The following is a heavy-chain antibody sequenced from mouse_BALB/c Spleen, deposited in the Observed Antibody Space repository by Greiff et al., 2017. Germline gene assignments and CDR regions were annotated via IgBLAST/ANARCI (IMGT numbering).Heavy chain of an antibody. V-gene: IGHV5-17*02. D-gene: IGHD1-1*01. CDR1: GFTFSSFG. CDR3: ASYGNLPWAMDY. CDR2: ISSGSSTI. Sequence: EVKLVESGGDLVKPGGSLKLSCAASGFTFSSFGMHWVRQAPEKGLEWVAYISSGSSTIYYAATVKGRFTISRDNPKNTLFLQMTSLSSEDTAMYYCASYGNLPWAMDYWGQGTSVTVSS. J-gene: IGHJ4*01.